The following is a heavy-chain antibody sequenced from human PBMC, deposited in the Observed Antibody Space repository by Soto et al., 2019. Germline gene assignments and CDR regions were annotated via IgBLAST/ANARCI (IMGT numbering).Heavy chain of an antibody. CDR3: ARGRSGSPRWFDP. CDR2: MNPNSGNT. V-gene: IGHV1-8*01. J-gene: IGHJ5*02. Sequence: ASVKVSCKASGYTFISNDINWVRQATGQGLEWMGWMNPNSGNTGYAQKFQGRVIMTRNTSISTAYMELRSLRSEDTAVYYCARGRSGSPRWFDPWGKGTPVTFSS. D-gene: IGHD1-26*01. CDR1: GYTFISND.